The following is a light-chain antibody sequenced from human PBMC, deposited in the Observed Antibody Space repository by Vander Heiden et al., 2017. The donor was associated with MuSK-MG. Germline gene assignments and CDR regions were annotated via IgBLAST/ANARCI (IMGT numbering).Light chain of an antibody. Sequence: EIVMTQSPGTMSLSPGERAPLSCRASQSVSSAYLAWYQRKPGQAPRLLIYGTSSRATGIPDRFSGSGSGTDFTLTISRLEPEDFAVYYCQQYGSSSFTFGQGTTLEIK. CDR2: GTS. CDR3: QQYGSSSFT. J-gene: IGKJ2*01. CDR1: QSVSSAY. V-gene: IGKV3-20*01.